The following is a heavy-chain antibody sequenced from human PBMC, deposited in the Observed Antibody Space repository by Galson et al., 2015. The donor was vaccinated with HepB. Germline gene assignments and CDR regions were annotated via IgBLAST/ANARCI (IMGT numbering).Heavy chain of an antibody. V-gene: IGHV5-10-1*01. Sequence: QSGAEVKKPGESLRISCQGSEYSFTNYWITWVRQMPGKGLEWMGRIDPTDSYTNYSPSFQGHVTISADKSISTAYLQWSSLKASDTATYYCATYSGRRLLDYWGQGTLVTVSS. CDR1: EYSFTNYW. J-gene: IGHJ4*02. CDR3: ATYSGRRLLDY. D-gene: IGHD2-15*01. CDR2: IDPTDSYT.